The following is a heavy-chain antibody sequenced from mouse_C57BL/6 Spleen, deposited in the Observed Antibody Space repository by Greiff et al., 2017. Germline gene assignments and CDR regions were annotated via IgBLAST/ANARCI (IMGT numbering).Heavy chain of an antibody. Sequence: EVQRVESGGGLVKPGGSLKLSCAASGFTFSDYGMHWVRQAPEKGLEWVAYISSGSSTIYYADTVKGRFTISRDNAKNTLFMQMTSLRCEDTAVYYGAGGYGSGLYCAMDYWGQGTSVTVSS. V-gene: IGHV5-17*01. CDR1: GFTFSDYG. CDR2: ISSGSSTI. D-gene: IGHD1-1*01. J-gene: IGHJ4*01. CDR3: AGGYGSGLYCAMDY.